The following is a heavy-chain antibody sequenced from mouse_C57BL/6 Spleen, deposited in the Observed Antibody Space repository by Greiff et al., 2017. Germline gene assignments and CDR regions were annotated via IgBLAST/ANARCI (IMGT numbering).Heavy chain of an antibody. D-gene: IGHD1-1*01. CDR2: INPYNGDT. Sequence: VQLQQSGPELVKPGDSVKISCKASGYSFTGYFMNWVMQSHGKSLEWIGRINPYNGDTFYNQKFKGKATLTVDKSSSTAHMELRSLTSEDAAVYYCATHYYGSSYGAMDYWGQGTSVTVSS. V-gene: IGHV1-20*01. CDR3: ATHYYGSSYGAMDY. J-gene: IGHJ4*01. CDR1: GYSFTGYF.